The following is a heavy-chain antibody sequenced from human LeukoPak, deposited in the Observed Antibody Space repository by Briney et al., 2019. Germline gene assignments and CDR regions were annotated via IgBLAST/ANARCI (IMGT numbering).Heavy chain of an antibody. J-gene: IGHJ4*02. CDR1: GYTFTNYA. V-gene: IGHV1-3*01. Sequence: GASVKVSCKASGYTFTNYAIHWVRQAPGQRHEWMGWINAGNGNTKYSQKYQGRLTITSDTSATTVYMELSSLRPEDTAFCYCARGLLWFAELSPFGHWGQGTLVTVSS. D-gene: IGHD3-10*01. CDR2: INAGNGNT. CDR3: ARGLLWFAELSPFGH.